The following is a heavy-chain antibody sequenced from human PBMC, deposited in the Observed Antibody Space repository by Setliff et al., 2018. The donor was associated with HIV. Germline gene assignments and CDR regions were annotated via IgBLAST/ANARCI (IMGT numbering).Heavy chain of an antibody. CDR3: ARELISTVTGYYFDY. Sequence: SETLSLTCAVSGYSISRGYYWSWIRQPPGKGLEWIGEINHSVSTNYNPSLKSRVTILVDTSKNQFSLKLSSVTAADTAVYYCARELISTVTGYYFDYWGQGTLVTVS. D-gene: IGHD4-17*01. CDR2: INHSVST. V-gene: IGHV4-34*01. CDR1: GYSISRGYY. J-gene: IGHJ4*02.